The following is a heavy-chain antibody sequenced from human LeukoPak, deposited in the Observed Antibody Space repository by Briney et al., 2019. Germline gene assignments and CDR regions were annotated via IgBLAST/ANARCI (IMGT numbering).Heavy chain of an antibody. CDR1: GYTFTSYG. CDR2: ISAYNGNT. D-gene: IGHD3-16*01. Sequence: ASVKVSCKASGYTFTSYGISWVRQAPGQGLEWMGWISAYNGNTNYAQKLQGRVTMTTDTSTSTAYMELRSLRSDDTAVYYCARVSPSIMITREDYWGQGTLVTVSS. J-gene: IGHJ4*02. V-gene: IGHV1-18*01. CDR3: ARVSPSIMITREDY.